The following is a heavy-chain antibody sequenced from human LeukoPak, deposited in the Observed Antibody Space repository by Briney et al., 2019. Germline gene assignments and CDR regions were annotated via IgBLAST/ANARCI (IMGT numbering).Heavy chain of an antibody. CDR2: ISSGSSDI. V-gene: IGHV3-21*01. CDR1: GFTFSTYS. Sequence: GVALRLSCAASGFTFSTYSMTWVRQAPGKGLEWVSSISSGSSDISYADSVKGRFTISRDNAKYSLYLQVNSLRAEDTAVYYCARLTGVVNAFDYWGQGTLVTVSS. CDR3: ARLTGVVNAFDY. D-gene: IGHD5-18*01. J-gene: IGHJ4*02.